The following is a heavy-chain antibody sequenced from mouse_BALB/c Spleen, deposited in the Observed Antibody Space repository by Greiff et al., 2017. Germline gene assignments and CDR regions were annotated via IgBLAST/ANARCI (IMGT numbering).Heavy chain of an antibody. CDR3: AKEGPAMDY. J-gene: IGHJ4*01. V-gene: IGHV1-9*01. CDR1: GYTFSSYW. CDR2: ILPGSGST. Sequence: VQVVESGAELMKPGASVKISCKATGYTFSSYWIEWVKQRPGHGLEWIGEILPGSGSTNYNEKFKGKATFTADTSSNTAYMQLSSLTSEDSAVYYCAKEGPAMDYWGQGTSVTVSS.